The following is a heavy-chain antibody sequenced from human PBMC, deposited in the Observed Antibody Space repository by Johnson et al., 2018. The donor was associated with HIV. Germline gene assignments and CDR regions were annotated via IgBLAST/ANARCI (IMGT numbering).Heavy chain of an antibody. Sequence: QVQLVESGGGLVKPGGSLRLSCAGSGFIFSNAWMSWVRQAPGKGLEWVSYISSSGSTIYYADSVKGRCTIYRGNAKNSLYLQMNSLRAEDTAVYYCARDEGKTWIQLWWVLDAFDIWGQGTMVTVSS. CDR1: GFIFSNAW. J-gene: IGHJ3*02. CDR2: ISSSGSTI. D-gene: IGHD5-18*01. V-gene: IGHV3-11*04. CDR3: ARDEGKTWIQLWWVLDAFDI.